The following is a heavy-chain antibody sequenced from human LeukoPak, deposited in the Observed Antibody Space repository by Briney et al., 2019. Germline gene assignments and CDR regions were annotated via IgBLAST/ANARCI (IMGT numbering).Heavy chain of an antibody. V-gene: IGHV4-59*11. CDR1: RGSISSHY. Sequence: SETLSLTCTVSRGSISSHYWNWNRQPPGKGLEWIGYIYYSGSTNYNPSLKSRVTISVDTSKNQFSLKLSSVTAADTAVYYCARGPGYVDGDYWGQGTLVTVSS. CDR3: ARGPGYVDGDY. J-gene: IGHJ4*02. D-gene: IGHD5-12*01. CDR2: IYYSGST.